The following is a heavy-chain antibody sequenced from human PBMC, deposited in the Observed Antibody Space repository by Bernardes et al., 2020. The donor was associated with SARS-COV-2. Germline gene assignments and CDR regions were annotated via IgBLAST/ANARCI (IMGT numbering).Heavy chain of an antibody. V-gene: IGHV3-7*05. J-gene: IGHJ6*02. Sequence: GGSLGLSCAASGFTFSRYWMSWVRQSPGKGLEWVSNIKQDGSEKYYVDSVKGRFTISRDNAKNSLFLQMNSLRAEDTAAYYCAREGTSFQPHPYFYYAVDVWGQGTTVAVSS. CDR3: AREGTSFQPHPYFYYAVDV. CDR2: IKQDGSEK. D-gene: IGHD1-1*01. CDR1: GFTFSRYW.